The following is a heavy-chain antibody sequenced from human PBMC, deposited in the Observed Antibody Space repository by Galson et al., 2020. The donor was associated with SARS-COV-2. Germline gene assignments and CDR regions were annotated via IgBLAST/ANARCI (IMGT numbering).Heavy chain of an antibody. D-gene: IGHD6-13*01. J-gene: IGHJ3*01. CDR1: GFTFSNFG. CDR2: ISTDGNNK. Sequence: GESLKISCAASGFTFSNFGMHWVRQAPGKGLEWVAVISTDGNNKYDSDSVEGRFTISRDNSNNTLYLQMNSLRPEDTAVYFCARAGYSSTWTLGDAFDVWGQGTLVTVSS. V-gene: IGHV3-30*03. CDR3: ARAGYSSTWTLGDAFDV.